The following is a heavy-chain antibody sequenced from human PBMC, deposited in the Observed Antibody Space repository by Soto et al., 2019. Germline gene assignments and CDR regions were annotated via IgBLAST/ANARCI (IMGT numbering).Heavy chain of an antibody. D-gene: IGHD6-13*01. J-gene: IGHJ5*02. CDR3: ARDPRYSSSLRFDP. Sequence: EVQLVESGGGLVKPGGSLRLSCAASGFTFSSYSMNWVRQAPGKGLEWVSSISSSSSYIYYADSVKGRFTISRDNAKNALYLQMNSLRAEDTAVYYCARDPRYSSSLRFDPWGQGTLVTVSS. CDR2: ISSSSSYI. V-gene: IGHV3-21*01. CDR1: GFTFSSYS.